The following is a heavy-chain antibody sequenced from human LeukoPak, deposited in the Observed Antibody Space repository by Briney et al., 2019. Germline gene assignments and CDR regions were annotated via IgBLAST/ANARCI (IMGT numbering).Heavy chain of an antibody. D-gene: IGHD3-9*01. V-gene: IGHV1-18*01. CDR3: AREWWGYDVLTGDNWFDP. CDR2: INTYNGDT. J-gene: IGHJ5*02. Sequence: GASVKVSCKASGFPFTTYGINWVRRAPGQGLEWMGWINTYNGDTNYAQKFQGRVTMTTDTSTSTAYIELRSLTSDDTAAYHCAREWWGYDVLTGDNWFDPWGQGTLVTVSS. CDR1: GFPFTTYG.